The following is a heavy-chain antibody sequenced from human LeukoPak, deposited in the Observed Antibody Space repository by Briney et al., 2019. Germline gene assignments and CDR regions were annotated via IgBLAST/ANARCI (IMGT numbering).Heavy chain of an antibody. V-gene: IGHV4-59*12. CDR1: GGSISSYY. CDR2: IYHSGST. D-gene: IGHD3-10*01. J-gene: IGHJ2*01. CDR3: ASFYGSGSYYNHNYWYFDL. Sequence: SETLSLTCTVSGGSISSYYWSWIRQPPGKGLEWIGEIYHSGSTNYNPSLKSRVTISVDKSKNQFSLKLSSVTAADTAVYYCASFYGSGSYYNHNYWYFDLWGRGTLVTVSS.